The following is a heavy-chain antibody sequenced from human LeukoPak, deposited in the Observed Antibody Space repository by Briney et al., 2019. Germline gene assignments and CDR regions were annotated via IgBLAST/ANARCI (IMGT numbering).Heavy chain of an antibody. CDR1: GGSFSGYY. Sequence: SETLSLTCAVYGGSFSGYYWSWIRQPPGKGLEWIGEINHSGSINYNPSLKSRVTISVDTSKNQFSLKLSSVTAADTAVYYCARGLYGSGSYYVYYWGQGTLVTVSS. D-gene: IGHD3-10*01. J-gene: IGHJ4*02. V-gene: IGHV4-34*01. CDR3: ARGLYGSGSYYVYY. CDR2: INHSGSI.